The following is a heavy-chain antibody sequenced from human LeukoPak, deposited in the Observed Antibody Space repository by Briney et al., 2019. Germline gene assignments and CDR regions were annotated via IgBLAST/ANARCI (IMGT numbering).Heavy chain of an antibody. Sequence: SETLSLTCTVSGYSISSGYYWGWIRQPPGKGLEWIGSIYHSGSTYYNPSLKSRVTMSVDTSKNQFSLKLSSVTAADTAVYYCARRYSGYDYGYFDYWGQGTLVTVSS. CDR3: ARRYSGYDYGYFDY. V-gene: IGHV4-38-2*02. D-gene: IGHD5-12*01. J-gene: IGHJ4*02. CDR2: IYHSGST. CDR1: GYSISSGYY.